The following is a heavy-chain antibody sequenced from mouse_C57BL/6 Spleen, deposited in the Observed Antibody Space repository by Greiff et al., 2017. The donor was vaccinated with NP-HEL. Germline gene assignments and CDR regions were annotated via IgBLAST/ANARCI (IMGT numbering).Heavy chain of an antibody. V-gene: IGHV1-55*01. J-gene: IGHJ1*03. D-gene: IGHD1-1*01. CDR3: ARLATVVAHWYFDV. Sequence: QVQLQQPGAELVKPGASVKMSCKASGYTITSYWITWVKQRPGQGLEWIGDFYPGSGSTNYNEKFKSKATLTVDTSSSTAYMQLSSLTSEDSAVYYCARLATVVAHWYFDVWGTGTTVTVSS. CDR1: GYTITSYW. CDR2: FYPGSGST.